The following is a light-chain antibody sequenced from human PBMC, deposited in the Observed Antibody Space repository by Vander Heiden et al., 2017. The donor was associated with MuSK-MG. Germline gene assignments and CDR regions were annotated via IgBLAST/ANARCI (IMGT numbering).Light chain of an antibody. CDR1: QGISSY. CDR3: QQDYSYPLT. J-gene: IGKJ4*01. CDR2: AAS. V-gene: IGKV1-8*01. Sequence: VRMSQSPTSLSASTGDRVTITCRASQGISSYLAWYQQRPGKAPKLLIYAASTLQSGVPSRFSGSGSGTDFTLTISCLQSEDFATYYCQQDYSYPLTFGGGTKVEIK.